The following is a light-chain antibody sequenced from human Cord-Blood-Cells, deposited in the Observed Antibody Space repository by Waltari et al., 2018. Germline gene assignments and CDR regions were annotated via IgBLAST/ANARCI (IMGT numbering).Light chain of an antibody. Sequence: PLTPPASASGSPGQTITLSCTGTTRAVGGYTYVPWYQPHPGNAHKLMIYEVINRPSGVSNRFSGSKSGNTASLPISGLQAEDEADYYCSSYTSSSTYVFGTGTKVTVL. CDR2: EVI. CDR3: SSYTSSSTYV. J-gene: IGLJ1*01. CDR1: TRAVGGYTY. V-gene: IGLV2-14*01.